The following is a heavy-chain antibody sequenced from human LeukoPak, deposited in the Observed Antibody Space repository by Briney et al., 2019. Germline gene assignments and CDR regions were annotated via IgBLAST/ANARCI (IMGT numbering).Heavy chain of an antibody. D-gene: IGHD5-24*01. CDR1: GFTFDDYA. CDR3: AKDTEMATTITGGAFDI. V-gene: IGHV3-9*01. CDR2: ISWNSGSI. J-gene: IGHJ3*02. Sequence: GRSLRLSCAASGFTFDDYAMHWVRQAPGKGLEWVSGISWNSGSIGYADSVKGRFTISRDNAKNSLYLQMNSLRAEDTASYYCAKDTEMATTITGGAFDIWGQGTMVTVSS.